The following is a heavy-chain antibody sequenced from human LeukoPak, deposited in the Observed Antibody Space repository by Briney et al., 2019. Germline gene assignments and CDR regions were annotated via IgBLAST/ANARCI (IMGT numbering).Heavy chain of an antibody. J-gene: IGHJ6*03. CDR2: IYYSGST. CDR1: GGSISSYD. CDR3: ARVNCSGGSCYSGYYYYMDV. V-gene: IGHV4-59*01. D-gene: IGHD2-15*01. Sequence: SETLSLTCTVSGGSISSYDWSWVRQPPGKGLERVGYIYYSGSTNYNPSFKRRVTISVGTSEKKFSLKWRSGTAADTAVYYRARVNCSGGSCYSGYYYYMDVWGKGTTVSVPS.